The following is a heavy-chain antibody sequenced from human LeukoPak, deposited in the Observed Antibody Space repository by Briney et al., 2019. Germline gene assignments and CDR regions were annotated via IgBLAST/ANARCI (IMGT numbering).Heavy chain of an antibody. CDR2: ISGSGGST. J-gene: IGHJ4*02. CDR1: GFTFSSYA. Sequence: GGSLRLSCAASGFTFSSYAMSWVRQPPGKGLEWVSAISGSGGSTYYADSVKGRFTISRDNSKSTLYLQMNSLRAEDTAVYYCAKGGHDYVWGSYRYYFDYWGQGTLVTVSS. V-gene: IGHV3-23*01. D-gene: IGHD3-16*02. CDR3: AKGGHDYVWGSYRYYFDY.